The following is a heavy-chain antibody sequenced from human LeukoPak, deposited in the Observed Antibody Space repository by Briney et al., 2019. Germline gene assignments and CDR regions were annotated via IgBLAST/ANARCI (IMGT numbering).Heavy chain of an antibody. CDR3: ARDLSGPLDY. CDR1: GFTLSHNY. D-gene: IGHD5-12*01. J-gene: IGHJ4*02. CDR2: IYSVGST. Sequence: GGSLRLSCAASGFTLSHNYMSWVRQAAGKGLEWVSVIYSVGSTNYADSVKGRFTISRDNSKNTLYLLMHRLRAEDTAVYYCARDLSGPLDYWGQGTLVTVSS. V-gene: IGHV3-66*01.